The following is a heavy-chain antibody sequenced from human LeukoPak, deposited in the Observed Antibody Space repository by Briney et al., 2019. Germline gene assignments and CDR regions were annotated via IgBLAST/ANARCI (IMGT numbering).Heavy chain of an antibody. Sequence: GGSLRLSCAASGFTFSSYAMSWVRQAPGKGLEWVSSISGSGGSTYYADSVKGRFTISRDNSKNTLYLQMNSLRAEDTAVYYCARSRFSVPYYFDYWGQGTLVTVSS. J-gene: IGHJ4*02. CDR3: ARSRFSVPYYFDY. CDR1: GFTFSSYA. CDR2: ISGSGGST. V-gene: IGHV3-23*01. D-gene: IGHD3-10*01.